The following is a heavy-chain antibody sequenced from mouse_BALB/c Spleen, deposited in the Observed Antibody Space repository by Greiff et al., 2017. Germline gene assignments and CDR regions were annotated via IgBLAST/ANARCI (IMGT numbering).Heavy chain of an antibody. Sequence: VQLQQSGPELVKPGASVKISCKASGYAFSSSWMNWVKQSHGKSLEWIGRINPYNGDTFYNQKFKGKATLTVDKSSSTAHMELLSLTSEDSAVYYCGMGGYDIDYWGQGTTLTVSS. J-gene: IGHJ2*01. CDR1: GYAFSSSW. D-gene: IGHD2-2*01. CDR2: INPYNGDT. V-gene: IGHV1-37*01. CDR3: GMGGYDIDY.